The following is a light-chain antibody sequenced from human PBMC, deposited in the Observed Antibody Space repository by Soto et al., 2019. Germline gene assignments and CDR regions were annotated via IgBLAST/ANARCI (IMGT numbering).Light chain of an antibody. CDR2: DVA. J-gene: IGLJ1*01. CDR1: SSDVGGYNY. CDR3: SSLTASNSFV. V-gene: IGLV2-14*01. Sequence: QSVLTQPASVSGSPGQSITISCTGTSSDVGGYNYVSWYQQHPGKAPKLMIYDVANRPSGVSNRFSGSKSGNTASLTISGLQAEDEADYYCSSLTASNSFVFGTGTKSPS.